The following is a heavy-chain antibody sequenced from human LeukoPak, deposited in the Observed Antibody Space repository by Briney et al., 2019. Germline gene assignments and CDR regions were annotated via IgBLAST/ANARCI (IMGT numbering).Heavy chain of an antibody. J-gene: IGHJ6*04. Sequence: GGSLRLSCAGSGFAVSSSYVSWVRQAPERGLEWVSVIYPDGSSYYPDSLKGRFTISRDNPKNTLYLQMNNLRAEDTAVYYCVRDFMGHCGDQCYSRWGKGTTVTVSS. CDR1: GFAVSSSY. V-gene: IGHV3-66*02. CDR2: IYPDGSS. CDR3: VRDFMGHCGDQCYSR. D-gene: IGHD2-21*01.